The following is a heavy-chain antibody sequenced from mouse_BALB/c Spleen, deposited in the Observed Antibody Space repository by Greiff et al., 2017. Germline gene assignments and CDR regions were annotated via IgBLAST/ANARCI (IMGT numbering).Heavy chain of an antibody. CDR3: ARTSYAMDY. Sequence: VQLQQSGAELVKPGASVKLSCTASGFNIKDTYMHWVKQSPEQGLEWIGRIDPANGNTKYDPQFQGKVTITADTSSNTAYLQFSSLTSEDTAVYYCARTSYAMDYWGQGTSVTVSA. J-gene: IGHJ4*01. CDR2: IDPANGNT. V-gene: IGHV14-3*02. CDR1: GFNIKDTY.